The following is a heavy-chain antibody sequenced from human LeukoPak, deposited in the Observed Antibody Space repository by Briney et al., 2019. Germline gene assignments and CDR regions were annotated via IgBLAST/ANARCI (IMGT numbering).Heavy chain of an antibody. CDR1: GGSFSGYY. V-gene: IGHV4-34*01. CDR2: INHSGST. J-gene: IGHJ4*02. D-gene: IGHD2-15*01. CDR3: ARGGDCSGGSCYTPDY. Sequence: PSETLSLTCAVYGGSFSGYYWSWIRQPPGKGLEWIGEINHSGSTNYNPSLKSRVTISVDTSKNQFSLKLSSVTAADTAVYFCARGGDCSGGSCYTPDYWGQGTLVIVSS.